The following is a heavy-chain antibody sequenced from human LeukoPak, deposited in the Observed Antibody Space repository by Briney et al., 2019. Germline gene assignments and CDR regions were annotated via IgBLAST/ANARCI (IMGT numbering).Heavy chain of an antibody. CDR3: TTGYGTIDF. CDR1: RFTFSDAW. D-gene: IGHD2-8*01. J-gene: IGHJ4*02. V-gene: IGHV3-15*01. CDR2: IRSQSDGGTA. Sequence: GGSLRLSCAVSRFTFSDAWMAWVRQAPGKGLEHVGRIRSQSDGGTADYAAPVKDRFTISRDDSNNMVYLYMNNLKIEDTAMYYCTTGYGTIDFWGQGTLVVVSS.